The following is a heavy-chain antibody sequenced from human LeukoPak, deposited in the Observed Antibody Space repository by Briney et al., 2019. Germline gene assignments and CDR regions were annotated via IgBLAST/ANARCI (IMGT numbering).Heavy chain of an antibody. CDR3: AKVHLRYSGYDLIPSHFDY. V-gene: IGHV3-23*01. J-gene: IGHJ4*02. CDR1: GFTFSSYA. Sequence: GGSLRLSCAASGFTFSSYAMSWVRQPPGKGLEWVSAISGSGGSTYYADSVKGRFTISRDNSKNTRYLQMNSLRAEDTAVYYCAKVHLRYSGYDLIPSHFDYWGQGTLVTVSS. D-gene: IGHD5-12*01. CDR2: ISGSGGST.